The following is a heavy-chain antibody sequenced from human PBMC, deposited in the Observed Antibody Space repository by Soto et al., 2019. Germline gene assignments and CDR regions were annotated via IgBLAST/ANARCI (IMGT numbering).Heavy chain of an antibody. Sequence: EVQLVESGGGLVQPGGSLRLSCAASGFTFSSYWMHWVRQAPGKGLVWVSRINGDGSSTNYADSVRGRFTISRDNAKNTLDLQMNSLRAEGTAVYYCASKANTNSWFVGDYWGQGNLVTVSS. D-gene: IGHD6-13*01. CDR2: INGDGSST. V-gene: IGHV3-74*01. CDR1: GFTFSSYW. J-gene: IGHJ4*02. CDR3: ASKANTNSWFVGDY.